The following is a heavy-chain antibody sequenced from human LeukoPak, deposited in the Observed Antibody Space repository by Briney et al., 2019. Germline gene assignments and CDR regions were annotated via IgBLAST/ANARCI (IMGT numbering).Heavy chain of an antibody. CDR3: ARDHETFFDL. D-gene: IGHD2/OR15-2a*01. CDR1: GFTVSTNY. J-gene: IGHJ4*02. Sequence: GGSLRLSCSASGFTVSTNYMTWIRQAPGKGLEWVSVIYSGGSTYYADSVKNRFTISRDNAKNTVYLQMNSLRGEDTAVYHCARDHETFFDLSGQGTLVTVSS. V-gene: IGHV3-66*01. CDR2: IYSGGST.